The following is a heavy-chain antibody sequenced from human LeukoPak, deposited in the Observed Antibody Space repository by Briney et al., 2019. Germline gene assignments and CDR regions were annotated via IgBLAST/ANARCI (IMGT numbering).Heavy chain of an antibody. CDR2: IYYSGNT. V-gene: IGHV4-59*01. Sequence: SETLSLTCTVSGGSISSYYWSWIRQPPGKGLEWIGYIYYSGNTNYNPSLKSRVTISVDTSKNQFSLKLSSVTAADTAVYYCARVFSSGIYYFDYWGQGTLVTVSS. J-gene: IGHJ4*02. CDR1: GGSISSYY. D-gene: IGHD6-19*01. CDR3: ARVFSSGIYYFDY.